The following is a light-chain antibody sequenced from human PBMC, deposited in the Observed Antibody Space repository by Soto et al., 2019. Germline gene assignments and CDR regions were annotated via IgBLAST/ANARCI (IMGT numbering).Light chain of an antibody. V-gene: IGKV3-20*01. CDR2: GAS. Sequence: EIVLTQSPGTLSLSPGERATLSCRASQSVSSSYLAWYQQKPGQAPRLLIYGASNRATGIPDRFSGSGSGTDFTLTISRLEPEDFAVYYCQQYHSSLWTFGQGTKVDIK. CDR1: QSVSSSY. J-gene: IGKJ1*01. CDR3: QQYHSSLWT.